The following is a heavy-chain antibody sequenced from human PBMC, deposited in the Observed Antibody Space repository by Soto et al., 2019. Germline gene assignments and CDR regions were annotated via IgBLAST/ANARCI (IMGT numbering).Heavy chain of an antibody. CDR1: GGSISSYY. J-gene: IGHJ4*02. D-gene: IGHD1-26*01. V-gene: IGHV4-59*08. CDR3: ARHFASSGSHYYFDY. Sequence: SETLSLTCTVSGGSISSYYWSWIRQPPGKGLEWIGYIYYSGSTNYNPSLKSRVTISVDTSKNQFSLKLSSVTAADTAVYYCARHFASSGSHYYFDYWGQGTLVTVSS. CDR2: IYYSGST.